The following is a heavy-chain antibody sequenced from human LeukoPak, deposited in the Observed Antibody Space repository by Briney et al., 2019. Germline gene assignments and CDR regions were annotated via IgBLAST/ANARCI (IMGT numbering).Heavy chain of an antibody. V-gene: IGHV3-23*01. CDR3: AKDPRDDLTHSHYFDY. CDR2: ITSSGTST. Sequence: GGSLRLSCAASGFTFSNYAMSWARQAPGKGLEWVSAITSSGTSTYYAGSVKGRFTISRDESKNTLYLQMNSLRADDTAVYYCAKDPRDDLTHSHYFDYWGQGTLVTVSS. CDR1: GFTFSNYA. D-gene: IGHD3-3*01. J-gene: IGHJ4*02.